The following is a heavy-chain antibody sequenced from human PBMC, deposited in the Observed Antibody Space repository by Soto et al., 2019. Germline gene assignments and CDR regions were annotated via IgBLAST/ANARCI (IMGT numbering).Heavy chain of an antibody. CDR1: GGTFSSYA. CDR2: IIPIFGTA. Sequence: SEQVSCKASGGTFSSYAISWVRQAPGQGLEWMGGIIPIFGTANYAQKFQGRVTITADESTSTAYMELSSLRSEDTAVYYCARDKDTAMVSGYYGMDVWGQGTTVTVSS. J-gene: IGHJ6*02. V-gene: IGHV1-69*13. CDR3: ARDKDTAMVSGYYGMDV. D-gene: IGHD5-18*01.